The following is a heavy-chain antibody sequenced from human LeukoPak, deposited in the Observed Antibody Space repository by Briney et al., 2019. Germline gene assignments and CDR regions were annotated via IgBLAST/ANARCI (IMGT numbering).Heavy chain of an antibody. D-gene: IGHD1-26*01. V-gene: IGHV1-18*01. CDR2: ISAYNGNT. Sequence: ASVKVSCKASGYTFTSYGISWMRQAPGQGLEWMGWISAYNGNTNYAQKLQGRVTMTTDTSTSTAYMELRSLRSDGTAVYYCARGGATGRYYYYYGMDVWGQGTTVTVSS. CDR1: GYTFTSYG. J-gene: IGHJ6*02. CDR3: ARGGATGRYYYYYGMDV.